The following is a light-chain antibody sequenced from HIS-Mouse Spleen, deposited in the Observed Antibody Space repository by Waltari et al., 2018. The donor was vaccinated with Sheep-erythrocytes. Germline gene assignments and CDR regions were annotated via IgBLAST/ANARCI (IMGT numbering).Light chain of an antibody. Sequence: DIVMTQSPLSLPVTPGEPASISCRSSQSLLHSNGYNYLDWYLQKPGQSPQLLIYLGSNRASGVPDRFSGSGSGTDFTLKISRVEAEDVAVYYCQQYYSTLTFGGGTKVEIK. CDR3: QQYYSTLT. J-gene: IGKJ4*01. V-gene: IGKV2-28*01. CDR2: LGS. CDR1: QSLLHSNGYNY.